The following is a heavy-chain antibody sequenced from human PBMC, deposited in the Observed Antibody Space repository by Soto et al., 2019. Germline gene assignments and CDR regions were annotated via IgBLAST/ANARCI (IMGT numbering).Heavy chain of an antibody. D-gene: IGHD3-9*01. V-gene: IGHV3-30-3*01. J-gene: IGHJ4*02. Sequence: GGSLRLSCAASGFTFSSYAMHWVRQAPGKGLEWVAVISYDGSNKYYADSVKGRFTISRDNSKNALYLQMNSLRAEDTAVYYCARDPTPNYDILTGYMFDYWGQGTRVTSPQ. CDR3: ARDPTPNYDILTGYMFDY. CDR2: ISYDGSNK. CDR1: GFTFSSYA.